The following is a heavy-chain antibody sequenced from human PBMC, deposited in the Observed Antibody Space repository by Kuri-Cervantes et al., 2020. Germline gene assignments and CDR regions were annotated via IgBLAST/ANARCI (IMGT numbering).Heavy chain of an antibody. CDR2: ISYDGSNK. J-gene: IGHJ5*02. CDR1: GFTFSSYG. D-gene: IGHD2-15*01. CDR3: AKDKGLGGGSCFDT. Sequence: GESLKISCAASGFTFSSYGMHWVRQAPGKGLEWVAVISYDGSNKYYADSVKGRFTISRDNSKNTLYLQMNSLRVEDTAVYYCAKDKGLGGGSCFDTWGQGTLVTVSS. V-gene: IGHV3-30*12.